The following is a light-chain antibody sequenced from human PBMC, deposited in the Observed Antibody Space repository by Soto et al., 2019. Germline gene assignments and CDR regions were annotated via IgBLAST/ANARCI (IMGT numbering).Light chain of an antibody. Sequence: EIILTQSPDTLSLSPGERATLSCRASQTVSSNYLAWCQQRPGQAPRLLIYGASTRAAGIPDRFSGSGSGTDFTLTISSLLAEDVAVFYCQQYYSTPWTFGQGTKVEIK. CDR1: QTVSSNY. CDR2: GAS. V-gene: IGKV3-20*01. J-gene: IGKJ1*01. CDR3: QQYYSTPWT.